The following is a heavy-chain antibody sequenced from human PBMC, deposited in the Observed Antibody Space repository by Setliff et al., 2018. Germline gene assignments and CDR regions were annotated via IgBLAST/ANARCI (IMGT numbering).Heavy chain of an antibody. V-gene: IGHV1-3*01. J-gene: IGHJ6*03. CDR3: ARDNIGYITGIPYYYYYMDV. Sequence: ASVKVSCKASGYTFTSYAMHWVRQAPGQRLEWMGWIHAGNGNTKYSQKFQGRVTITRDTSASTAYMELSSLRSEDTAVYYCARDNIGYITGIPYYYYYMDVWGKGTTVTVSS. CDR2: IHAGNGNT. CDR1: GYTFTSYA. D-gene: IGHD1-20*01.